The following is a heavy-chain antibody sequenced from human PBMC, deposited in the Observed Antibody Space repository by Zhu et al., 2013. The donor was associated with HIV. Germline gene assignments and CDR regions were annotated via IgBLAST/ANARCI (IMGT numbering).Heavy chain of an antibody. Sequence: QVQLVQSGAEVKKPGASVKVSCKVSGYTLTELSMHWVRQAPGKGLEWMGGFDPEDGETIYAQKFQGRVTMTEDTSTDTAYMELSSLRSEDTAVYYCATVSGGDYVGAYYYYGMDVWGQGTTVTVSS. CDR3: ATVSGGDYVGAYYYYGMDV. J-gene: IGHJ6*02. V-gene: IGHV1-24*01. CDR2: FDPEDGET. CDR1: GYTLTELS. D-gene: IGHD4-17*01.